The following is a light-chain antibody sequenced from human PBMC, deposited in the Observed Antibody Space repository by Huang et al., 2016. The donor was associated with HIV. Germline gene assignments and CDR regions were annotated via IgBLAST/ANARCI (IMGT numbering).Light chain of an antibody. J-gene: IGKJ4*01. CDR3: QQYGGSPLT. CDR1: QSVSNY. Sequence: EIVLTQSPGTLSLSPGERATLSCRASQSVSNYLAWYQQKPGQAPRRLIYGASSRATGIPDGFSGSGSGTDFTLTISRLEPEDFAFYYCQQYGGSPLTFGGGIKVETK. V-gene: IGKV3-20*01. CDR2: GAS.